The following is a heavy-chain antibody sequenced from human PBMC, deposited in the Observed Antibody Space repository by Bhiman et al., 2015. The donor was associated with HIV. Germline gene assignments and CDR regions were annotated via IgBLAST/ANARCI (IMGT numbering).Heavy chain of an antibody. Sequence: VQLVESGGGLVQPGGSLRLSCAASGFTFSSYGIHWVRQAPGKGLEWVAVMSSDGTYKYYGDSMKGRFTISRDNSKNSLYLQMNSLRPEDTAVYYCARGIAYYYVMDVWGQGTTVT. V-gene: IGHV3-30-3*01. D-gene: IGHD6-13*01. CDR3: ARGIAYYYVMDV. CDR2: MSSDGTYK. CDR1: GFTFSSYG. J-gene: IGHJ6*02.